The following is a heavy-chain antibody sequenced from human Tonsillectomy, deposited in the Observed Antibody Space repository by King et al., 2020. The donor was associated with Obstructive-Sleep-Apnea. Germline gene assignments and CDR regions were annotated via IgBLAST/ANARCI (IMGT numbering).Heavy chain of an antibody. CDR2: TYWDGDK. Sequence: TLQESGPTLVKPTQTLTLTCTFSGFSLSSSGLGVGWVRQPPGKALEWLAVTYWDGDKRYNPSLKSRLTITKDTSKNQVVLTMTHMDPVDTATYSCAHRNYYRSGNAFDIWGPGTMVTVSS. D-gene: IGHD3-10*01. CDR3: AHRNYYRSGNAFDI. V-gene: IGHV2-5*02. J-gene: IGHJ3*02. CDR1: GFSLSSSGLG.